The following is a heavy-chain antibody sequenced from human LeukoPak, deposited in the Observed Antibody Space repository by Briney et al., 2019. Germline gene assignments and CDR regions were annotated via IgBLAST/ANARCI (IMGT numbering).Heavy chain of an antibody. CDR2: INAGDGNT. CDR1: GHTFTGNA. D-gene: IGHD3-16*01. V-gene: IGHV1-3*01. Sequence: ASVKVSCKASGHTFTGNAMHWVRQAPGQRLEWMGWINAGDGNTKYSKKFQGRVTITRDTSATTVYMELSSLGSEDTAVYYCATEVWGSRRIDYWGQGTLVTVSS. CDR3: ATEVWGSRRIDY. J-gene: IGHJ4*01.